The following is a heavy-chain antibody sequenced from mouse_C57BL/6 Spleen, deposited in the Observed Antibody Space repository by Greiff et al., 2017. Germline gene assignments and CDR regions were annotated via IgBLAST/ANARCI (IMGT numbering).Heavy chain of an antibody. CDR2: IYPGSGST. Sequence: QVQLQQPGAELVKPGASVKMSCTASGYTFTSYWITWVQQRPGQGLEWIGDIYPGSGSTNYNEKFKRKATLTVDTSSSTAYMQLSSLTSEDSAVYYCARGGPYGNSYYAMDYWGQGTSVTVSS. J-gene: IGHJ4*01. CDR3: ARGGPYGNSYYAMDY. CDR1: GYTFTSYW. V-gene: IGHV1-55*01. D-gene: IGHD2-1*01.